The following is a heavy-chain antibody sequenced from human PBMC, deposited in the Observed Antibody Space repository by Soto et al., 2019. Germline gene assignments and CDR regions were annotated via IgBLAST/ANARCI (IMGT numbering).Heavy chain of an antibody. Sequence: GGSLRLSCAASGFTFSSYAMSWVRQAPGKGLEWVSAIRGSGGSTYYADSVKGRFTISRDNSKNTLYLQMNSLRAEDTAVYYCAKGGLGYSSSWYYYYGMDVWGQGTTVTVSS. D-gene: IGHD6-13*01. CDR3: AKGGLGYSSSWYYYYGMDV. CDR1: GFTFSSYA. J-gene: IGHJ6*02. CDR2: IRGSGGST. V-gene: IGHV3-23*01.